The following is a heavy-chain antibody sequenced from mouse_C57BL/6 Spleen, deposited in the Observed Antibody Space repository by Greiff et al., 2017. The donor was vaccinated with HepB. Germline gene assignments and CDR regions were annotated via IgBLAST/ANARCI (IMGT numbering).Heavy chain of an antibody. V-gene: IGHV1-52*01. J-gene: IGHJ3*01. CDR1: GYTFTSYW. D-gene: IGHD2-3*01. CDR2: IDPSDSET. Sequence: VQLQQPGAELVRPGSSVKLSCKASGYTFTSYWMHWVKQRPIQGLEWIGNIDPSDSETHYNQKFKDKATLTVDKSSSTAYMQLSSLTSEDSAVYYCARASDGYYPFAYWGQGTLVTVSA. CDR3: ARASDGYYPFAY.